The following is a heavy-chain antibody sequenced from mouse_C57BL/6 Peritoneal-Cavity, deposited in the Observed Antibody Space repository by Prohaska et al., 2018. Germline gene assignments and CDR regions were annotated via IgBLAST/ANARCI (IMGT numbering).Heavy chain of an antibody. CDR3: ATLRSLYFAV. D-gene: IGHD1-1*01. CDR2: IYPSDSET. Sequence: PGQGLEWIGNIYPSDSETHYNQKFKDKATLTVDKSSSTAYMQLSSLTSEDSAVYYCATLRSLYFAVWGTGTTVTVFS. V-gene: IGHV1-61*01. J-gene: IGHJ1*03.